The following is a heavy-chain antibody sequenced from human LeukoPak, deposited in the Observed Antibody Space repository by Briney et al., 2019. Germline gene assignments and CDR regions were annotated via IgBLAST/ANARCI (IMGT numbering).Heavy chain of an antibody. J-gene: IGHJ4*02. CDR2: IYYSGST. D-gene: IGHD6-13*01. V-gene: IGHV4-39*07. Sequence: PSETLSLTCTVSGGSISSSSYYWGWIRQPPGKGLEWIGSIYYSGSTYYNPSLKSRVIISVATSKNQFSLKLSSVTAADTAVYYCARGYSSSWYYFDYWGQGTLVTVSS. CDR3: ARGYSSSWYYFDY. CDR1: GGSISSSSYY.